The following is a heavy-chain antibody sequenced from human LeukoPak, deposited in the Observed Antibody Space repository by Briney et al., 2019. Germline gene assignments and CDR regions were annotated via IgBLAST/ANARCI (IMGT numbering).Heavy chain of an antibody. J-gene: IGHJ6*02. V-gene: IGHV3-23*01. CDR1: GFTLRNYA. CDR2: IAGSGGGT. CDR3: AKALTGEDYGMDV. Sequence: GGSLRLSCAASGFTLRNYAMSWVRQAPGKGREWVSVIAGSGGGTYYADSVKGRFTISRDTSKNTQYLQVNSLRAEDTAVYYCAKALTGEDYGMDVWGQGTTVTVSS. D-gene: IGHD2-15*01.